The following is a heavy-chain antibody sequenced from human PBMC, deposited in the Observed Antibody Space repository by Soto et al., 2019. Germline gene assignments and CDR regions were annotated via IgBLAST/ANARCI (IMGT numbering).Heavy chain of an antibody. D-gene: IGHD3-22*01. CDR1: GFSFSGYA. Sequence: GSLRLSCAASGFSFSGYAMSWVRQAPGKGLEWVSAFSGSGGRTYYADSVKGRFTISRDNSKNTLYLQMNSLRAEDTAVYYCAKERTSSGYFDYWGQGTLVTSPQ. CDR2: FSGSGGRT. J-gene: IGHJ4*02. V-gene: IGHV3-23*01. CDR3: AKERTSSGYFDY.